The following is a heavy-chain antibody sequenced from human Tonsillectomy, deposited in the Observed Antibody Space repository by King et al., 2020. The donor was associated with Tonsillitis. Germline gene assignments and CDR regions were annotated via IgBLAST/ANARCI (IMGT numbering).Heavy chain of an antibody. Sequence: VQLVESGGGVVQPGRSLTLSCAASGFPFRSYGMHWVRQAPGKGLEWVAVISYDGRNKYADSVKGRFTISRDNSKNKLYLQIKNLRAEDTAVYYCARERLYNSGWGIDYWGQGTLVTVSS. CDR1: GFPFRSYG. CDR3: ARERLYNSGWGIDY. CDR2: ISYDGRNK. D-gene: IGHD6-19*01. J-gene: IGHJ4*02. V-gene: IGHV3-33*05.